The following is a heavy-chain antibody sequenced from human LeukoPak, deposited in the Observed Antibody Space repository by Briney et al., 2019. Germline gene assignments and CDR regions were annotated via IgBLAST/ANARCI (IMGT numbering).Heavy chain of an antibody. D-gene: IGHD2-2*01. V-gene: IGHV4-59*01. CDR2: IYYSGST. CDR1: GGSISSYY. J-gene: IGHJ4*02. CDR3: ARSLWGSAANNY. Sequence: ETLSLTCTVSGGSISSYYWSWIRQPPGKGLEWIGYIYYSGSTNYNPSLKSRVTISVDTSKNQFSLKLSSVTAADTAVYYCARSLWGSAANNYWGQGTLVTVSS.